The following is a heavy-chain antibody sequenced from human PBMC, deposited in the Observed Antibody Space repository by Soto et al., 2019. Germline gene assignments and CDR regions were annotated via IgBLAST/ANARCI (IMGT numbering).Heavy chain of an antibody. D-gene: IGHD2-2*01. CDR1: GVTFRSNY. J-gene: IGHJ6*02. CDR3: ALGRTPYYYYGMDV. CDR2: IYSGGST. Sequence: VSLGLSSAASGVTFRSNYIMLVRPAPGKGLEWVSVIYSGGSTYYADSVKGRFTISRVNSKNTLYLQMNSLRAEDTAVYYCALGRTPYYYYGMDVWGQGTTVTVSS. V-gene: IGHV3-53*01.